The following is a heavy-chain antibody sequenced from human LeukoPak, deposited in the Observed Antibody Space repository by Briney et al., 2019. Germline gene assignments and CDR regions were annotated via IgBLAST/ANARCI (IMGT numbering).Heavy chain of an antibody. V-gene: IGHV7-4-1*02. CDR2: INTNTGNS. J-gene: IGHJ4*02. Sequence: ASVKVSCKASGYTFTSYTMNWMRQAPGQGLEWMGWINTNTGNSTYAQGFTGRFVFSLDTSVSTAYLQISSLKAEDTAVYYCSRLIDYCDSTGYESFFDYWGQGTLVTVSS. CDR3: SRLIDYCDSTGYESFFDY. D-gene: IGHD3-22*01. CDR1: GYTFTSYT.